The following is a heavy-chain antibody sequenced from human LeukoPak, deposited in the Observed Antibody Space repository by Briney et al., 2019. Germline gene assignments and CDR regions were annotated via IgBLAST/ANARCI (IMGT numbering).Heavy chain of an antibody. CDR3: ARGSHLWFGDPTLVYYFDY. V-gene: IGHV1-2*02. CDR2: INPNSGGT. Sequence: VSVKVSCKASGYTFTGYYMHWVRQAPGQGLEWMGWINPNSGGTNYAQKFQGRVTMTRDTSISTAYMELSRLRSDDTAVYYCARGSHLWFGDPTLVYYFDYWGQGTLVTVSS. D-gene: IGHD3-10*01. CDR1: GYTFTGYY. J-gene: IGHJ4*02.